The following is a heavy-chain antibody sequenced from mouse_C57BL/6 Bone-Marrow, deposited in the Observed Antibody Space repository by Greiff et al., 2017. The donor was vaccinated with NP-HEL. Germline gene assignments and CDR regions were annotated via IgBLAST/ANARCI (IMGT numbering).Heavy chain of an antibody. CDR3: AYYYGSSYRYFDV. J-gene: IGHJ1*03. Sequence: QVQLQQSGAELVRPGTSVKVSCKASGYAFTNYLIEGLKQRPGQGLEWIGVINPGSGGTNYNEKFKGKATLTADKSSSTAYMQLSSLTSEDSAVYFCAYYYGSSYRYFDVWGTGTTVTVSS. V-gene: IGHV1-54*01. CDR1: GYAFTNYL. CDR2: INPGSGGT. D-gene: IGHD1-1*01.